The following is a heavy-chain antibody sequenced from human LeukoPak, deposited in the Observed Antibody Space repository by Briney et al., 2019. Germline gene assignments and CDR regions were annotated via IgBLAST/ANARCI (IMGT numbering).Heavy chain of an antibody. Sequence: ASVEVSCKASGYTFTGYYMHWVRQAPGQGLEWMGWINPNSGGTNYAQKFQGRVTMTRDTSISTAYMELSRLRSDDTAVYYCARLKIMTTVTTPFDYWGQGTLVTVSS. CDR2: INPNSGGT. CDR3: ARLKIMTTVTTPFDY. CDR1: GYTFTGYY. D-gene: IGHD4-17*01. J-gene: IGHJ4*02. V-gene: IGHV1-2*02.